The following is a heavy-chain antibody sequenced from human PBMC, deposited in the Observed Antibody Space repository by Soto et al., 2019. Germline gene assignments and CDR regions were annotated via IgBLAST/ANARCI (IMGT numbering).Heavy chain of an antibody. CDR1: GFSFSDHY. J-gene: IGHJ4*02. Sequence: XGSLRLSCAASGFSFSDHYMDWVRQAPGKGLEWVGRTRNKANSYTTEYAASVKGRFTISRDDSKNSLYLQMNSLKTEDTAVYYCDRPSSSRWYYFDYWGQGTLVTVSS. CDR3: DRPSSSRWYYFDY. CDR2: TRNKANSYTT. V-gene: IGHV3-72*01. D-gene: IGHD6-6*01.